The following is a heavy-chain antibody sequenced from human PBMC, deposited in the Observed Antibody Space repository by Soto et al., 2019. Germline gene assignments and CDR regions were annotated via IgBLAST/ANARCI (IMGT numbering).Heavy chain of an antibody. CDR2: IHHSGST. V-gene: IGHV4-4*02. Sequence: SETLSLTCVVSDGSISTSNWWTWIRQPPGKGLEWIAEIHHSGSTNYSTSLTSRLVLSIDKSKTQFSLKLNSVTAADTAKYFCATGKVSYYGSVGMCDHWGQGALFTVSS. CDR3: ATGKVSYYGSVGMCDH. D-gene: IGHD3-10*01. J-gene: IGHJ4*02. CDR1: DGSISTSNW.